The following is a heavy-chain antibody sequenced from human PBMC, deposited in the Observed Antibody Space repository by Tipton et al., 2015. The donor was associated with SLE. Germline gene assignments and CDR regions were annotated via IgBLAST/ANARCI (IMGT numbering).Heavy chain of an antibody. J-gene: IGHJ4*02. V-gene: IGHV4-34*01. CDR3: ARSHGQLDY. Sequence: LSLTCTVSGGSISSHYWSWIRQPPGKGLEWIGEINHSGSTNYNPSLKSRVTISVDTSKNQFSLKLSSVTAADTAVYYCARSHGQLDYWGQGTLVTVSS. CDR2: INHSGST. CDR1: GGSISSHY. D-gene: IGHD1-1*01.